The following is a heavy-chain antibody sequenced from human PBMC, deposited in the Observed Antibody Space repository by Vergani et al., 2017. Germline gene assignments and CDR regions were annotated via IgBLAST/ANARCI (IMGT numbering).Heavy chain of an antibody. CDR3: ASGVPGYQLATQYFQH. CDR2: ISSSSSYR. V-gene: IGHV3-21*01. D-gene: IGHD2-2*01. J-gene: IGHJ1*01. CDR1: GFTFGSYS. Sequence: EVQLVESGGGLVKPGGSLRLSCVASGFTFGSYSMNWVRQAPGKGLEWVSFISSSSSYRYYADSVKGRFTISRDNGDYSLLLPMNSLRPEDTAVYYCASGVPGYQLATQYFQHWGQGTLVTVSS.